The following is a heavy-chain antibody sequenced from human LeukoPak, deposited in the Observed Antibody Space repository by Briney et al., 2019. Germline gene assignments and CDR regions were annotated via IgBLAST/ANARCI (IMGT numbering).Heavy chain of an antibody. J-gene: IGHJ4*02. Sequence: GESLKISCKGSGYTFTSYYMHWVRQAPGQGLEWMGIINPSGGSTSYAQKFQGRVTMTRDTSTSTVYMELSSLRSEDTAVYYCARVSGSHRLFDYWGQGTLVTVSS. CDR1: GYTFTSYY. CDR3: ARVSGSHRLFDY. V-gene: IGHV1-46*01. CDR2: INPSGGST. D-gene: IGHD1-26*01.